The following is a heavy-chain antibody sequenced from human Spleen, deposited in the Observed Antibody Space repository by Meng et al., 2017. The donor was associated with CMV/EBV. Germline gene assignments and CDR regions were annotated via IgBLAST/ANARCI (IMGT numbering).Heavy chain of an antibody. CDR2: IYWNDDK. CDR3: TRTRDYGGNWLDP. Sequence: FSGFSLSASGVGGAWIRQPPGKALEWLALIYWNDDKRYSPSLKSRVTIAKDTSKNQVVLTMTDMDPVDTATYYCTRTRDYGGNWLDPWGQGTLVTVSS. D-gene: IGHD4-23*01. V-gene: IGHV2-5*01. J-gene: IGHJ5*02. CDR1: GFSLSASGVG.